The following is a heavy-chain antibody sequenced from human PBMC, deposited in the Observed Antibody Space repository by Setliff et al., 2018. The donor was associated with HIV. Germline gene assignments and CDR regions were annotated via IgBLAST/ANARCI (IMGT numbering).Heavy chain of an antibody. V-gene: IGHV1-3*01. CDR3: ARDRTFVMGTPPFDP. D-gene: IGHD3-16*01. CDR1: GFIFADYA. CDR2: INAYNGDT. J-gene: IGHJ5*02. Sequence: ASVKVSCKTSGFIFADYAIHWVRQAPGQRLEWMAWINAYNGDTKYSQRFKDRISVTRDTHTRTVYMELRSLRSEDTSVYYCARDRTFVMGTPPFDPWGQGTLVT.